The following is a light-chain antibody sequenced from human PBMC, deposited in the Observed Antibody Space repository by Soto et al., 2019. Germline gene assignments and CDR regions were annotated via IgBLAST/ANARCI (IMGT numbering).Light chain of an antibody. CDR1: QTISSW. CDR3: PQYGRSGT. CDR2: KAS. J-gene: IGKJ1*01. Sequence: DMQMTQSLSTLSVSIRDRVTITCRASQTISSWLAWYQQKPGKAPKLLIYKASTLKSGVPSRFSGSGSGTDFTLTISRLEPEDFAVYYCPQYGRSGTFGQGTKVDIK. V-gene: IGKV1-5*03.